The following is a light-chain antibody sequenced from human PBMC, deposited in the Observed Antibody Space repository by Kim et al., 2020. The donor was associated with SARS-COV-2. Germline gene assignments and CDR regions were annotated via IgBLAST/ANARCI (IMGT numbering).Light chain of an antibody. CDR1: QGITNY. Sequence: ASVGDRVTITCRARQGITNYLAWYQQKPGKAPKLLIHGASVLQSGVPSRFSGSGSGTDFSLTITSLQPEDVATYYCQKYNSVPLTFGGGTKVDIK. V-gene: IGKV1-27*01. J-gene: IGKJ4*01. CDR3: QKYNSVPLT. CDR2: GAS.